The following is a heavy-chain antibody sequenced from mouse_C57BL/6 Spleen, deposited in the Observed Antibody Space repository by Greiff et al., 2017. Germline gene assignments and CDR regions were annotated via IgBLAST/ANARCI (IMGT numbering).Heavy chain of an antibody. CDR1: GYTFTRYW. D-gene: IGHD1-1*01. J-gene: IGHJ2*01. Sequence: QVQLQQPGAELVKPGASVKMSCKASGYTFTRYWITWVKQRPGQGLEWIGDIYTGSGSTNYNEKFKGKATLTVDTSSIPAYMQRSSRTSEDSAVYYGARLTAVVAFDYWGQGTTLTVSS. V-gene: IGHV1-55*01. CDR3: ARLTAVVAFDY. CDR2: IYTGSGST.